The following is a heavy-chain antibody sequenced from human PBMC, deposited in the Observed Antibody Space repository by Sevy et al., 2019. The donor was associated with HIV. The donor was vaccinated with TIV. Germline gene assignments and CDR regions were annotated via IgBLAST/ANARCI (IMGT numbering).Heavy chain of an antibody. Sequence: SETLSLTCTVSGGSISSYYWSWIRQPAGKGLEWIGRIYTSGSTNYNPSLKSRVTMSVDTSKNQFSLRLSSVTAADTAVYYCARDCSGGSCYGFDPWGQGTLVTVSS. CDR3: ARDCSGGSCYGFDP. J-gene: IGHJ5*02. CDR2: IYTSGST. D-gene: IGHD2-15*01. V-gene: IGHV4-4*07. CDR1: GGSISSYY.